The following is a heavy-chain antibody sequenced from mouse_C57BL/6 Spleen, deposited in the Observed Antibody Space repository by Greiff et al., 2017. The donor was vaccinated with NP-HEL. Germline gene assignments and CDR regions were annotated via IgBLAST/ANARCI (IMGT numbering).Heavy chain of an antibody. Sequence: EVHLVESGGGLVKPGGSLKLSCAASGFTFSSYAMSWVRQTPEKRLEWVATISDGGSYTYYPDNVKGRFTISRDNAKNNLYLQMSHLKSEDTAMYYCASDYDYDGGNYFDYWGQGTTLTVSS. D-gene: IGHD2-4*01. CDR2: ISDGGSYT. J-gene: IGHJ2*01. CDR3: ASDYDYDGGNYFDY. CDR1: GFTFSSYA. V-gene: IGHV5-4*01.